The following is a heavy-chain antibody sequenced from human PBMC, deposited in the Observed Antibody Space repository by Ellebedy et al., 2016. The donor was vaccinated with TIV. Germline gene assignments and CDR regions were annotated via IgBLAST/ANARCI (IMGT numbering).Heavy chain of an antibody. CDR2: IIHLFGRP. Sequence: AASVKVSCKASGGTFSNDAISWVRQAPGQGLEWMGGIIHLFGRPKYAQKFQGSVTISADTSTSTAYMELSSLRSEDTAVYYCAREPWDSSLSMDVWGPGTTVTVSS. CDR3: AREPWDSSLSMDV. J-gene: IGHJ6*02. CDR1: GGTFSNDA. D-gene: IGHD6-19*01. V-gene: IGHV1-69*06.